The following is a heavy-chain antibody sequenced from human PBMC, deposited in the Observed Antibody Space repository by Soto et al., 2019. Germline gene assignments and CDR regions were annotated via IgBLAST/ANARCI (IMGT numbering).Heavy chain of an antibody. D-gene: IGHD6-13*01. CDR1: GGSISSYY. V-gene: IGHV4-59*01. CDR2: IYYSGST. Sequence: ETLSLTCTVSGGSISSYYCSWIRQPPGKGLEWIGYIYYSGSTNYNPSLKSRVTISVDTSKNQFSLKLSSVTAADTAVYYCARARNPDSSSWYGCYFDYWGQGTLVTVSS. CDR3: ARARNPDSSSWYGCYFDY. J-gene: IGHJ4*02.